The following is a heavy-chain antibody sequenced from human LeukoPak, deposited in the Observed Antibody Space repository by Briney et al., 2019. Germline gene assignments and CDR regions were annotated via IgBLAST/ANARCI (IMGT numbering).Heavy chain of an antibody. CDR3: ARDLAGFEEPRYYSYIDV. CDR2: IYSDDRA. V-gene: IGHV3-66*02. CDR1: GFTVNRNV. J-gene: IGHJ6*03. Sequence: SGGSLRLSCVASGFTVNRNVMSWVRQAPGKGMEWVSLIYSDDRAFYSDSVKGRFTISRNKSKNTIFLQMSSLKPEDTAIYYCARDLAGFEEPRYYSYIDVSGKGTTVTVSS. D-gene: IGHD1-14*01.